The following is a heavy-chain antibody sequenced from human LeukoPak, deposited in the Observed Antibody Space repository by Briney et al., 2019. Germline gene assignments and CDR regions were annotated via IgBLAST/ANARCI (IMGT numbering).Heavy chain of an antibody. J-gene: IGHJ3*02. D-gene: IGHD3-3*01. V-gene: IGHV3-30*18. CDR1: GFTFSSYG. CDR3: ANRVLRFGPDDAFDI. Sequence: EGSLRLSCAASGFTFSSYGMHWVRQAPGKGLEWVAVISYDGSNKYYADSVKGRFTISRDNSKNTLYLQMNSLRAEDTAVYYCANRVLRFGPDDAFDIWGQGTMVTVSS. CDR2: ISYDGSNK.